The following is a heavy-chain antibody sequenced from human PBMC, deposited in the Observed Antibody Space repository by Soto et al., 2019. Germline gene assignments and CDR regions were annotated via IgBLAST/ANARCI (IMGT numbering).Heavy chain of an antibody. Sequence: SETLSLTCTVSGGSISSGGYYWSWIRQYPGRGLEWIGYISHSASTWYNPSLQSRVNISIDKSANHFSLTLKSVTAADTAVYYCARGQIVMLNWGQGTLVTVSS. CDR1: GGSISSGGYY. J-gene: IGHJ4*02. D-gene: IGHD3-16*01. CDR2: ISHSAST. CDR3: ARGQIVMLN. V-gene: IGHV4-31*03.